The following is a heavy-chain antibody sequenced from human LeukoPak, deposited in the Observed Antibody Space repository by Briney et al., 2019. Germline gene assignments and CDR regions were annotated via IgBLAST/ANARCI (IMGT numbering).Heavy chain of an antibody. CDR2: ISWNSGSI. CDR3: AKDISSSWYDGYFDY. J-gene: IGHJ4*02. V-gene: IGHV3-9*01. CDR1: GFTFDDYA. Sequence: SLRLSCAASGFTFDDYAMHWVRQAPGKGLEWVSGISWNSGSIGYADSVKGRFTISRDNAKNSLYLQMNSLRAEDTALYYCAKDISSSWYDGYFDYWGQGTLVTVSS. D-gene: IGHD6-13*01.